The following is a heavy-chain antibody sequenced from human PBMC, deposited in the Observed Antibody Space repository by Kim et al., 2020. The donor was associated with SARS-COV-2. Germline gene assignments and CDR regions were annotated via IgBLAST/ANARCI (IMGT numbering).Heavy chain of an antibody. CDR2: ISSSGSTI. Sequence: GGSLRLSCAASGFTFSSYEMNWVRQAPGKGLEWVSYISSSGSTIYYADSVKGRFTISRDNAKNSLYLQMNSLRAEDTAVYYCARMGSRRGWPYFDYWGQGTLVTVSS. CDR1: GFTFSSYE. D-gene: IGHD6-19*01. J-gene: IGHJ4*02. CDR3: ARMGSRRGWPYFDY. V-gene: IGHV3-48*03.